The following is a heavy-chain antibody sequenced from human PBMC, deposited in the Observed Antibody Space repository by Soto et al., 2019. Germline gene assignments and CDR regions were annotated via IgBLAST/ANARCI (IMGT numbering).Heavy chain of an antibody. CDR2: IFYTGST. V-gene: IGHV4-39*01. J-gene: IGHJ4*02. D-gene: IGHD2-15*01. CDR3: ARGGSSAGYCSGGSCIDY. Sequence: SETLSLTCSVSGGSVSRSNTYWAWIRQSPGGGLEWIGSIFYTGSTYISPSFKSRVRISVDTSKDQFSLWLSSVTAADTAVYYCARGGSSAGYCSGGSCIDYWGQGTLVTVSS. CDR1: GGSVSRSNTY.